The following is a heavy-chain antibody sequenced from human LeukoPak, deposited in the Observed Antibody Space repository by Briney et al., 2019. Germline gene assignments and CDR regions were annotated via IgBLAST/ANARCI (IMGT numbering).Heavy chain of an antibody. CDR1: GYTFTSYA. Sequence: ASVKVSCKASGYTFTSYAMHWVRQAPGQRLEWMGWINAGNGNTKYSQKFQGRVTITRDTSASTAYMELSSLRSEDTAVYYCACLGLLWFGELSQWGQGTLVTVSS. J-gene: IGHJ4*02. CDR3: ACLGLLWFGELSQ. D-gene: IGHD3-10*01. V-gene: IGHV1-3*01. CDR2: INAGNGNT.